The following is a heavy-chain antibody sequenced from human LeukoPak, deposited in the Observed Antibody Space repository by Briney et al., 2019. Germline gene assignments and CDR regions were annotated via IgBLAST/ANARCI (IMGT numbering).Heavy chain of an antibody. V-gene: IGHV3-33*08. CDR3: VRGSPLGATTNWLDP. CDR1: GFTFSNAW. Sequence: GGSLRLSCAASGFTFSNAWMNWVRQAPGKGLEWVAIIWYDGSNENYADSVKGRFTISRDNSKNTLYLQMNSLRAEDTAMYYCVRGSPLGATTNWLDPWGQGTLVTVSS. J-gene: IGHJ5*02. D-gene: IGHD1-26*01. CDR2: IWYDGSNE.